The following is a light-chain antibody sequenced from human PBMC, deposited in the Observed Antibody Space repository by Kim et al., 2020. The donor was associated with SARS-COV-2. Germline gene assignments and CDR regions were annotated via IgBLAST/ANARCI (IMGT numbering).Light chain of an antibody. CDR3: QQYYSTPYT. CDR1: QSFLFGTNNKNY. V-gene: IGKV4-1*01. Sequence: RSTINCKSSQSFLFGTNNKNYLASYQQKPGPPPKLLIYWASTRESGVPDRFSGSGSWTDFTLTISSLQAEDVAVYYCQQYYSTPYTFGQGTKLEI. J-gene: IGKJ2*01. CDR2: WAS.